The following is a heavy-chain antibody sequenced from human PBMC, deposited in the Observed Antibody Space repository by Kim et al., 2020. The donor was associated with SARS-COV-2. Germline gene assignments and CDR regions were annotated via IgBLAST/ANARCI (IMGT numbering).Heavy chain of an antibody. V-gene: IGHV3-23*01. CDR2: ISGSGGNT. CDR3: AKFHYFGSGSYQFDS. CDR1: GFTFSNYV. Sequence: GGSLRLSCTVSGFTFSNYVMSWVRQAPGKGLEWVSDISGSGGNTYYADSVKGRFTISRDNSKNTLYLQMISLRAEDTAVYYCAKFHYFGSGSYQFDSWGQGTLVSLSS. J-gene: IGHJ4*02. D-gene: IGHD3-10*01.